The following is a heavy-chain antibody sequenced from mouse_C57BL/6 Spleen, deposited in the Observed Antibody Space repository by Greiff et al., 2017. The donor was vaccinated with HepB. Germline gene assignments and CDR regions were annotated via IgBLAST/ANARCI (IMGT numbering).Heavy chain of an antibody. J-gene: IGHJ2*01. Sequence: QVQLQQPGAELVRPGTSVKLSCKASGYTFTSYWMHWVKQRPGQGLEWIGVIDPSDSYTNYNQKFKGKATLTVDTSSSTAYMQLISLTSEDSAVYYCAKTAQALYYFDYWGQGTTLTVSS. V-gene: IGHV1-59*01. CDR3: AKTAQALYYFDY. CDR2: IDPSDSYT. D-gene: IGHD3-2*02. CDR1: GYTFTSYW.